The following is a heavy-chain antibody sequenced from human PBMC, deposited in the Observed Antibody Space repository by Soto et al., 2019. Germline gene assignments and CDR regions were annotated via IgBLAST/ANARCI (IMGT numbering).Heavy chain of an antibody. CDR1: GYIFTRFG. D-gene: IGHD4-17*01. V-gene: IGHV1-18*03. CDR3: ARDVDGDYADF. J-gene: IGHJ4*02. Sequence: QVQLVQSGAEVKKPGASVTVSCKASGYIFTRFGFSWVRRAAGQRLEWMGWVNGYNGNNNYAQRFQGRLALTTGKSTSRAYMELRSLRSDDMSLYYCARDVDGDYADFWGQGPLVTVSS. CDR2: VNGYNGNN.